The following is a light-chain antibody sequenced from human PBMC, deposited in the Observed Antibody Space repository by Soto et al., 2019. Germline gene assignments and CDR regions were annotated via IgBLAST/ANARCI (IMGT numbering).Light chain of an antibody. Sequence: DIQMTQSPPSLSVSVGARVTITCRASQSISSWLAWYQQKPGKAPKLLIYDASSLESGVPSRFSGSGSGTEFTLTISSLQPDDFETYYCQQYNSYSTFGQGTKVDIK. CDR2: DAS. CDR1: QSISSW. CDR3: QQYNSYST. V-gene: IGKV1-5*01. J-gene: IGKJ1*01.